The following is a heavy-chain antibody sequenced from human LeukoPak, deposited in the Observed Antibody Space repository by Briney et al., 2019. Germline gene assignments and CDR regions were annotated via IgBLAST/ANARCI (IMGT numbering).Heavy chain of an antibody. CDR1: GFTVSTNF. D-gene: IGHD1-26*01. CDR3: ASGSPSDY. CDR2: IYSGGNT. Sequence: GGSLRLSCAASGFTVSTNFMSWVRQAPGKGLDYGSLIYSGGNTYYADSVKGRFTISRDNSKNTLYLQMNSLRAEDTAVYYCASGSPSDYWGQGTLVTVSS. V-gene: IGHV3-53*01. J-gene: IGHJ4*02.